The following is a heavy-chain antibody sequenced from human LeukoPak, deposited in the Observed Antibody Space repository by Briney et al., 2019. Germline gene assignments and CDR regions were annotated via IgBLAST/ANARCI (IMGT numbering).Heavy chain of an antibody. V-gene: IGHV4-59*01. J-gene: IGHJ4*02. D-gene: IGHD3-22*01. CDR1: GGSISSYY. CDR3: ARVGLYYYDSSGYFDY. CDR2: IYYSGST. Sequence: SETLSLTCTVSGGSISSYYWSWIRQPPGKGLEWIGYIYYSGSTNYDPSLKSRVTMSVDTSKNQFSLKLSSVTAADTAVYYCARVGLYYYDSSGYFDYWGQGTLVTVSS.